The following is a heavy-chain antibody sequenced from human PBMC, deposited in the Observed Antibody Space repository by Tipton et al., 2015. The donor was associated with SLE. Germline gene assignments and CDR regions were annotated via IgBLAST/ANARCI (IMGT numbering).Heavy chain of an antibody. CDR2: MYYSGYT. V-gene: IGHV4-39*07. Sequence: TLSLTCIVSGDSISSSTYYWGWIRQPPGKGLEWIGHMYYSGYTYYNPSLESRVTISVDTSKNHLSLKLSSVTAADTAVYYCAREGQLVPNWFDPWGQGTLVTVSS. CDR1: GDSISSSTYY. CDR3: AREGQLVPNWFDP. J-gene: IGHJ5*02. D-gene: IGHD6-6*01.